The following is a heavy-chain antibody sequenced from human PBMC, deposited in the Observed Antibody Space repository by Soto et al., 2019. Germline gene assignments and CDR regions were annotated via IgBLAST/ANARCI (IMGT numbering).Heavy chain of an antibody. Sequence: GASVKVSCXASGYTFTSYDINWVRQATGQGLEWMGWMNPNSGNTGYAQKFQGRVTMTRNTSISTAYMELSSLRSEDTAVYYCARGSLVLMVYAMSQWFDPWGQGTLVTVSS. D-gene: IGHD2-8*01. J-gene: IGHJ5*02. CDR2: MNPNSGNT. CDR1: GYTFTSYD. CDR3: ARGSLVLMVYAMSQWFDP. V-gene: IGHV1-8*01.